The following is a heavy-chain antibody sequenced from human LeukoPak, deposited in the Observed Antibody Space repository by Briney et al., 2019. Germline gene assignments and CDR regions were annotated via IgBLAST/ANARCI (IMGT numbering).Heavy chain of an antibody. Sequence: ASVKVSCKASGYTFTGYYMHWVRQAPGQGLEWMGWINPKSGGTKYAQKFQGRVTMTRDTSNSTAYMELSRLRSDDTAMYYCARIYSSGWYVGYWGQGTLVTVSS. CDR2: INPKSGGT. CDR1: GYTFTGYY. V-gene: IGHV1-2*02. CDR3: ARIYSSGWYVGY. D-gene: IGHD6-19*01. J-gene: IGHJ4*02.